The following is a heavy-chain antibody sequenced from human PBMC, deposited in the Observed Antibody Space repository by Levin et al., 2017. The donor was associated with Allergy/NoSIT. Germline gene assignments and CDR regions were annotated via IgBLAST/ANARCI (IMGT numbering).Heavy chain of an antibody. J-gene: IGHJ6*02. CDR2: INTNTGNP. CDR3: ARDSAANPLYYYGMDV. D-gene: IGHD2-15*01. V-gene: IGHV7-4-1*01. Sequence: ASVKVSCKASGYTFTSYAMNWVRQAPGQGLEWMGWINTNTGNPTYAQGFTGRFVFSLDTSVSTAYLQICSLKAEDTAVYYCARDSAANPLYYYGMDVWGQGTTVTVSS. CDR1: GYTFTSYA.